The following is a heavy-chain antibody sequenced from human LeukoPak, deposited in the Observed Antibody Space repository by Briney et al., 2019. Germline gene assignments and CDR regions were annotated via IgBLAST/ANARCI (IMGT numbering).Heavy chain of an antibody. Sequence: ASVKVSCKASGYTLSIYAISWVRQAPGQGHEWMGWISTYNGNTNYAQNLQGRVTLTTDTSTSPAYMELRSLRSGDTAVYYCARDDTDFIFFDYWGRGTLVTVSS. D-gene: IGHD3-22*01. V-gene: IGHV1-18*01. CDR1: GYTLSIYA. CDR3: ARDDTDFIFFDY. J-gene: IGHJ4*02. CDR2: ISTYNGNT.